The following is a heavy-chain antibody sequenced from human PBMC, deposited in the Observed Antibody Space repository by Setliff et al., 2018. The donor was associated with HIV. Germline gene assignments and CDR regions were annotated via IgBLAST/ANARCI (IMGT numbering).Heavy chain of an antibody. J-gene: IGHJ4*02. CDR1: GYTFTNSD. D-gene: IGHD3-3*01. Sequence: ASVKVSCKASGYTFTNSDINWVRQAPGQGLEWMGWMNPKSGNTGYAQKFQGRVTMTSNTFIGTAYMELNSLTSDDTAVYYCAREGHYNFWSGYYFSDYWGQGTLVT. CDR2: MNPKSGNT. V-gene: IGHV1-8*02. CDR3: AREGHYNFWSGYYFSDY.